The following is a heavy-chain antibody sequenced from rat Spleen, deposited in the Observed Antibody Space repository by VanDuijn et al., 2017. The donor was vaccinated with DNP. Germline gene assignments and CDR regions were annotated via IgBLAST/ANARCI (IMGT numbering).Heavy chain of an antibody. CDR1: GFSFRSNW. Sequence: EVQLVESGGGPVQPGRSLKLSCVASGFSFRSNWLNWIRQAPGKGLEWVATITSGGSNTYYPDSVKGRFTISRDNAKNTVDMQLSSLRSEDTAMYFCERECGYSSYMDAWGKGASVTFSS. CDR2: ITSGGSNT. V-gene: IGHV5-31*01. D-gene: IGHD1-2*01. J-gene: IGHJ4*01. CDR3: ERECGYSSYMDA.